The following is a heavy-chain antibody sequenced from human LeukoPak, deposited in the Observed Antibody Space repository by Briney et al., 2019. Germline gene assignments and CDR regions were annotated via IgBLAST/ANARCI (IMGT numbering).Heavy chain of an antibody. CDR3: ARAEEYFFDY. CDR1: GYSISSGYD. V-gene: IGHV4-38-2*02. CDR2: ISQSGNT. Sequence: SETLSLTCTVSGYSISSGYDWGWMRPAPGKGLEWLGSISQSGNTYNNPSLKSRVTMSVDTSKNQFSLKVTSVTAADTAVYYCARAEEYFFDYWGQGNLVTVSS. J-gene: IGHJ4*02.